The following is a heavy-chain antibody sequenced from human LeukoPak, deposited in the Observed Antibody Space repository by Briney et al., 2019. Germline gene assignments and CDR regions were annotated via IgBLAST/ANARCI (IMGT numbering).Heavy chain of an antibody. D-gene: IGHD3-10*01. J-gene: IGHJ5*02. Sequence: GGSLRLSCAASGFTFSIHAMNWVRQAPGKGLEWVSTISGSGGSTYYADSVKGRFTISRDNSKNTVYLQMNSLRAEDTAVYYCAKADPAYGSWGQGTLVTVSS. CDR1: GFTFSIHA. CDR2: ISGSGGST. V-gene: IGHV3-23*01. CDR3: AKADPAYGS.